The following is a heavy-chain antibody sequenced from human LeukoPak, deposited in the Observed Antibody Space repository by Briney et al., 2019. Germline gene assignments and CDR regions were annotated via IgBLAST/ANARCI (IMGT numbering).Heavy chain of an antibody. J-gene: IGHJ4*02. CDR2: IYYSGST. CDR3: ARSLLPYYFDY. D-gene: IGHD3-22*01. Sequence: SETLSLTCTVSGGSISSYYWSWIRQPPGKGLEGIGYIYYSGSTNYNPSLKSRVTISVDTSKNQFSLKLSSVTAADTAVYYCARSLLPYYFDYWGQGTLVTVSS. V-gene: IGHV4-59*01. CDR1: GGSISSYY.